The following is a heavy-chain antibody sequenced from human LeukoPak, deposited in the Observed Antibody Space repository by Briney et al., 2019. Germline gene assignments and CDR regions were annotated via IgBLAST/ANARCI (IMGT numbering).Heavy chain of an antibody. D-gene: IGHD4/OR15-4a*01. V-gene: IGHV3-23*01. J-gene: IGHJ4*02. Sequence: PGGSLRLSCAASGFTFSNYAMSWVRQAPGKGLEWVSAISGSGLSTYYADSVKGRFTISRDNSKNTLYLQMNSLRAEDTAVYYCAMSMVRDYFDYWGQGTLVTVSS. CDR1: GFTFSNYA. CDR3: AMSMVRDYFDY. CDR2: ISGSGLST.